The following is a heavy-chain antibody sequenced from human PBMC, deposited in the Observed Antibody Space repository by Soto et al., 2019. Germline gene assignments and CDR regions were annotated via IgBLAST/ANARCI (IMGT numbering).Heavy chain of an antibody. J-gene: IGHJ3*02. V-gene: IGHV5-51*01. CDR1: GYSFISSW. Sequence: GESLKISCKTSGYSFISSWVAWVRQKPGKGLEWMGTFYPGDSTSTYSPSFQGQVTISVDKSISTAYLHLSSLKASDTAMYYCARIIGYCRNNDCSWTFDSCDQGTTVAV. CDR3: ARIIGYCRNNDCSWTFDS. CDR2: FYPGDSTS. D-gene: IGHD2-2*03.